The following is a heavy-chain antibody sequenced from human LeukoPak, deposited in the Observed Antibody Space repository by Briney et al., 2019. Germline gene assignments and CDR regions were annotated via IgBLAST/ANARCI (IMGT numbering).Heavy chain of an antibody. CDR2: VYSSGST. J-gene: IGHJ4*02. V-gene: IGHV4-59*01. Sequence: SETLSLTCTVSGGPISSYYWSWVRQPPGKGLEWIGYVYSSGSTSYNPSLKRRVPMSVDTSKNQFSLNLSSVTAADTAVYYWARGGPVDSSVGYWGQGILVTVSS. CDR1: GGPISSYY. CDR3: ARGGPVDSSVGY. D-gene: IGHD6-13*01.